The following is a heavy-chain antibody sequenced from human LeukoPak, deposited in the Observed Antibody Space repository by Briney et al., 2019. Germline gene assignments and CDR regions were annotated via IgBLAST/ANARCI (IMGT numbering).Heavy chain of an antibody. Sequence: SRTLSLTCTVSGGSISSGTYYWSWIRQPAGKGLEWIGRIYTGGGTNYNPSLKSRVTISVDTSKNQFSLKLISVTHAATAVYYCARDKGIVGATNEPDAFDIWGQGTMVTVSS. V-gene: IGHV4-61*02. CDR1: GGSISSGTYY. CDR2: IYTGGGT. J-gene: IGHJ3*02. CDR3: ARDKGIVGATNEPDAFDI. D-gene: IGHD1-26*01.